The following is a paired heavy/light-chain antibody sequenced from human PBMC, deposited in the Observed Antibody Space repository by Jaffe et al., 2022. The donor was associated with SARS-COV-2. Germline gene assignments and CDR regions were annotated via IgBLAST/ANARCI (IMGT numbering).Heavy chain of an antibody. CDR1: GFTVSNKY. CDR2: INSGGST. J-gene: IGHJ3*02. V-gene: IGHV3-66*02. Sequence: EVQLVESGGGLVQPGGSLRLSCAASGFTVSNKYINWVRQAPGKGLEWVALINSGGSTYYADSVKGRFTISRDNSKNTLFLQMNSLRGEDTALYYCARDQADDYGDFYGETGFDIWGQGTMVTVSS. CDR3: ARDQADDYGDFYGETGFDI. D-gene: IGHD4-17*01.
Light chain of an antibody. CDR3: QQYGISSYT. Sequence: EIVLTQSPGTLSLSPGERATLSCRASQSVSRSFLAWYQQKPGQAPRLLIYGASSRATGVPDRFSGSGSGTDFTLTISRLEPEDVAVYYCQQYGISSYTFGRGTKLEIK. J-gene: IGKJ2*01. CDR2: GAS. CDR1: QSVSRSF. V-gene: IGKV3-20*01.